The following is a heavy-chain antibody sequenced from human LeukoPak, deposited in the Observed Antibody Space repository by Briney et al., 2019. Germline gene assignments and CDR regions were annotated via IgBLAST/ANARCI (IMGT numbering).Heavy chain of an antibody. CDR2: IYPGDSDT. Sequence: RGESLQISSKGSGYSFTSYWIGWVRQMPGKGLEWMGIIYPGDSDTRYSPSFQGQVTISADKSISTAYLQWSSLKASDTAMYYCARGGQQLMGGRTGRIWGQGTMVTVSS. CDR1: GYSFTSYW. V-gene: IGHV5-51*01. CDR3: ARGGQQLMGGRTGRI. J-gene: IGHJ3*02. D-gene: IGHD6-13*01.